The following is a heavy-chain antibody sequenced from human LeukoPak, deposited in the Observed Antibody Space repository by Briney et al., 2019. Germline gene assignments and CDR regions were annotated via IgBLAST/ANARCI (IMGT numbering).Heavy chain of an antibody. J-gene: IGHJ4*02. CDR3: AKLFRMETGTLLSPFDY. V-gene: IGHV3-64*04. Sequence: GGSLRLSCAASGFTFRTYAMQWVRQAPEKRPEYVSGISGNGGNTYYANSVEGRFTISRDNSKNTLYLQMNSLRAEDTAVYYCAKLFRMETGTLLSPFDYWGQGTLVTVSS. CDR2: ISGNGGNT. D-gene: IGHD1-1*01. CDR1: GFTFRTYA.